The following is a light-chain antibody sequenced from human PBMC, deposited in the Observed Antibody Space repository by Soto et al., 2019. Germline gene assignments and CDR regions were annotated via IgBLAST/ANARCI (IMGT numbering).Light chain of an antibody. V-gene: IGLV1-51*01. CDR2: DTE. Sequence: QSVLTQPPSVSAAPGQKVIISCSGSTFDIGKNYVSWYQHLPGTAPKLIIYDTEKRIAGVPDRFSASKSGTSATLAISGLQTGDEGDYYCTSFAPGRIYVFGSGTKLTVL. CDR1: TFDIGKNY. CDR3: TSFAPGRIYV. J-gene: IGLJ1*01.